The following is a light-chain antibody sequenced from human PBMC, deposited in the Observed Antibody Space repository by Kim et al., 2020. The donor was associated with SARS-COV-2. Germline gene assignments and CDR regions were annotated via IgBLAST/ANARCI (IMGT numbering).Light chain of an antibody. Sequence: EIVMTQSPVTLSVSPGERATLSCRASQIVNNNLAWYQQRPGQPPRLLIYGASTRAIGIPARFGGSGSGTEFTLTISSLQSEDFAVYYSQKNNNPLTFGGGTKVDI. V-gene: IGKV3-15*01. CDR1: QIVNNN. CDR3: QKNNNPLT. CDR2: GAS. J-gene: IGKJ4*01.